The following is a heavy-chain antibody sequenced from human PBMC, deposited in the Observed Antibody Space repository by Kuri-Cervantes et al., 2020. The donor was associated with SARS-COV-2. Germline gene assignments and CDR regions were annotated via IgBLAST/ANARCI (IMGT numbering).Heavy chain of an antibody. V-gene: IGHV1-2*02. CDR1: GYTFTGYY. Sequence: ASVKVSCKASGYTFTGYYMHWVRQAPGQGLEWMGWINPNSGGTNYAQKFQGRVTMTRDTSISTAYMELSRLRPDDTAVYYCARDRRIAAAGTWSKFDYWGQGTLVTVSS. J-gene: IGHJ4*02. CDR3: ARDRRIAAAGTWSKFDY. D-gene: IGHD6-13*01. CDR2: INPNSGGT.